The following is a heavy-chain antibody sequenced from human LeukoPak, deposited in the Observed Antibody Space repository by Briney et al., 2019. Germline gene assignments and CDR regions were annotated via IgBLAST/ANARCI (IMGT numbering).Heavy chain of an antibody. CDR3: ARPPGNPGEANPGGDY. J-gene: IGHJ4*02. D-gene: IGHD3-10*01. CDR2: IIPIFGTA. V-gene: IGHV1-69*13. Sequence: SVKVSCKASGGTFSSYAISWVRQAPGQGLEWMGGIIPIFGTANYAQKFQGRVTITADESTSTAYMELSSLRSEDTAVYYCARPPGNPGEANPGGDYWGQGTLVTVSS. CDR1: GGTFSSYA.